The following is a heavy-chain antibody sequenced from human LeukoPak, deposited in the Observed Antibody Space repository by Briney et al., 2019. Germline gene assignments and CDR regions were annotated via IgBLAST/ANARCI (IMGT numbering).Heavy chain of an antibody. CDR1: GGTFSSYA. D-gene: IGHD6-19*01. CDR3: ASLYTRRYSSGWYGMGFDY. J-gene: IGHJ4*02. Sequence: ASVTVSCKASGGTFSSYAISWVRQAPGQGLEWMGGIIPIFGTANYAQKFQGRVTITADESTSTAYMELSSLRSEDTAVYYCASLYTRRYSSGWYGMGFDYWGQGTLVTVSS. CDR2: IIPIFGTA. V-gene: IGHV1-69*13.